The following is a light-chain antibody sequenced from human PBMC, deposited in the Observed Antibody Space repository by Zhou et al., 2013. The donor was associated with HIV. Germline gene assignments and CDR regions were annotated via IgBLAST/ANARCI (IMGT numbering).Light chain of an antibody. Sequence: EFVLTQSPGTLSLSPGERATLSCRTSQSVTSNFLAWYQQKPGQAPRLLIYGASSRATGIPDRFSGSGSGTDFTLTISRLEPEDFAVYYCQQRSNWLTFGGGTKVEIK. CDR1: QSVTSNF. CDR3: QQRSNWLT. CDR2: GAS. V-gene: IGKV3D-20*02. J-gene: IGKJ4*01.